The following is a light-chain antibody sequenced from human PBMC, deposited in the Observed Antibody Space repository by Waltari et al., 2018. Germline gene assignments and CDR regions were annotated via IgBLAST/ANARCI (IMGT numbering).Light chain of an antibody. CDR3: MQALHFPFT. CDR1: QNLLHSNGYNY. CDR2: LGS. V-gene: IGKV2-28*01. J-gene: IGKJ4*01. Sequence: DIVMTQSPLSLPVTPGEPASISCRSTQNLLHSNGYNYLDWYLQKPGQSPQLLIYLGSSRASGVPDRFSGSGSGTDFILKINRVEAEDVGVYYCMQALHFPFTFGGGTRVEIK.